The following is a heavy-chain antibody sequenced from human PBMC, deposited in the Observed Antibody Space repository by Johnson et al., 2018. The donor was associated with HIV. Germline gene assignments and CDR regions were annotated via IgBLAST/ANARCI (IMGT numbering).Heavy chain of an antibody. CDR2: VYSGGTT. J-gene: IGHJ3*02. CDR1: GFTVSSNY. Sequence: VQLVESGGGLVQPGGSLRLSCAASGFTVSSNYMSWVRQAPGKGLESVSVVYSGGTTHYADSVKGRSTISRDNSKNTLYLQMNSLRAEDTAVYYCARRFYDSSGAGFDIWGQGTRVIVSS. CDR3: ARRFYDSSGAGFDI. D-gene: IGHD3-22*01. V-gene: IGHV3-66*01.